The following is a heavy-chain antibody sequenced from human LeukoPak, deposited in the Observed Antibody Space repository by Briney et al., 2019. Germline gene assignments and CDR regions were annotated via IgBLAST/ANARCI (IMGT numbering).Heavy chain of an antibody. D-gene: IGHD6-19*01. CDR1: GYSFTSYW. V-gene: IGHV5-51*01. Sequence: GASLQISCKGSGYSFTSYWIGWVRQLPGKGLEWMGIIYPGDSDTRYSPSFQGQVTISADKSISTAYLQWSSLKASDTAMYYCASQAVAGLFDYWGQGTLVTVSS. J-gene: IGHJ4*02. CDR2: IYPGDSDT. CDR3: ASQAVAGLFDY.